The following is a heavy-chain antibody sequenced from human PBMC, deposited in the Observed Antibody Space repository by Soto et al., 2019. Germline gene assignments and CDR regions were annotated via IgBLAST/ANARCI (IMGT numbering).Heavy chain of an antibody. CDR2: MNPNSGNT. J-gene: IGHJ6*03. D-gene: IGHD6-13*01. CDR3: ARILSSSWITYYYYYMDV. V-gene: IGHV1-8*01. CDR1: GYTFTSYD. Sequence: ALVKVSCKASGYTFTSYDINWVRQATGQGLEWMGWMNPNSGNTGYAQKFQGRGTMTRNTSISTAYMELSSLRSEDTAVYYCARILSSSWITYYYYYMDVWGKGTTVTVSS.